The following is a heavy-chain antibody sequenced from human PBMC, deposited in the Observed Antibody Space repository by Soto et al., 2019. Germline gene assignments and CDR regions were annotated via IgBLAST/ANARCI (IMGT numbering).Heavy chain of an antibody. CDR1: GFTFSSYA. D-gene: IGHD5-18*01. CDR3: AKDFGYNYGYDAFDI. CDR2: VSGSGGST. J-gene: IGHJ3*02. V-gene: IGHV3-23*01. Sequence: EVQLLESGGGSVQPGGSLRLSCAASGFTFSSYAMSWVRQAPGKGLEWVSGVSGSGGSTYCVDSVKGRFTISRDNSKNTLYLQMNXLXAEDTAVYYCAKDFGYNYGYDAFDIWGQGTMVTVSS.